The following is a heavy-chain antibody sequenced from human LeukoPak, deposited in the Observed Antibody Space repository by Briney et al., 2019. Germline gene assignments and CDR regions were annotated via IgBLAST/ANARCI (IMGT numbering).Heavy chain of an antibody. CDR2: IKQDGSEK. V-gene: IGHV3-7*01. D-gene: IGHD6-19*01. J-gene: IGHJ4*02. Sequence: PGGSLRLSCAASGFTFSSYWMSRVRQAPGKGVEWVANIKQDGSEKYYVESVKGRFTISRDNAKNSLYLQMNSLRAEDTAVYYCARALSGWYYFDYWGQGTLVTVSS. CDR1: GFTFSSYW. CDR3: ARALSGWYYFDY.